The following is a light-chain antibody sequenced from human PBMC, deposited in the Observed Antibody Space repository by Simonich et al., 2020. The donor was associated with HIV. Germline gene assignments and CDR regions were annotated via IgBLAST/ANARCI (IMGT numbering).Light chain of an antibody. CDR2: DAS. Sequence: EIVLTQSPATLSLSPGERATLSCGASQSVSSSYLAWYQQKPGLAPRLLIDDASSRATGIPDMFSGSGSGTDFTLTISSLEPEDFAVYYCQQRSNWYTFGQGTKLEIK. J-gene: IGKJ2*01. CDR1: QSVSSSY. V-gene: IGKV3D-20*02. CDR3: QQRSNWYT.